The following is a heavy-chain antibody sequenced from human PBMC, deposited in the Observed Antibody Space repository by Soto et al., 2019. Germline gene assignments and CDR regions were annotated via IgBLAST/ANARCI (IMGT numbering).Heavy chain of an antibody. V-gene: IGHV1-69*12. CDR3: ARDNDRPQLGGNYYYILDV. CDR1: GGTFRTAA. Sequence: QVQLEQSGAEVKKPGSSVKVSCKASGGTFRTAAVSWVRQAPGQGLEWMGGIMPVFRTPDYAQKFYGRVTITAHESTSTAYMELRGLRSDDTDVYYCARDNDRPQLGGNYYYILDVWGQGTTITVSS. CDR2: IMPVFRTP. D-gene: IGHD2-8*01. J-gene: IGHJ6*02.